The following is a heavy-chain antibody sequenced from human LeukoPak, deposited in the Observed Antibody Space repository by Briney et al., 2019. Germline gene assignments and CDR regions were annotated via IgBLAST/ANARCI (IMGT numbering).Heavy chain of an antibody. D-gene: IGHD5-12*01. CDR1: GGSISSSSHY. J-gene: IGHJ4*02. V-gene: IGHV4-39*01. CDR3: ARQEYSGYDRYFDY. Sequence: SETLSLTCTVSGGSISSSSHYWGWIRQPPGKGLEWIGNIHYSGSTYYKPSLKSRVTISVDTSKNQFSLKLSSVTAEDTAVYYCARQEYSGYDRYFDYWGQGTLVTVSS. CDR2: IHYSGST.